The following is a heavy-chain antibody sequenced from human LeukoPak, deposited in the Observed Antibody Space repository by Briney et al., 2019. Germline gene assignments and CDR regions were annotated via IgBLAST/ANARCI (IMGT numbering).Heavy chain of an antibody. D-gene: IGHD6-13*01. J-gene: IGHJ4*02. CDR3: ARDFAGLDIAAAGTNDY. CDR2: INPNSGGT. Sequence: ASVKVSCKASGYTFTGYYMHWVRQAPGQGLEWMGWINPNSGGTNYAQKSQGRVTMTRDTSISTAYMELSGLRSDDTAVYYCARDFAGLDIAAAGTNDYWGQGTLVTVSS. CDR1: GYTFTGYY. V-gene: IGHV1-2*02.